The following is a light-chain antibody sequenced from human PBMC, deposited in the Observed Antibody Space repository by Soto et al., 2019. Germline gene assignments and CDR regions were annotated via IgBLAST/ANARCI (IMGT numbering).Light chain of an antibody. J-gene: IGKJ2*01. V-gene: IGKV3-11*01. CDR2: DAS. Sequence: EIVLTQSPATLSLSPGERATLSCRASQSVSSYLAWYQQKPGQAPRLLIYDASNRATGIPARFSGSGSGTDFTLTISRLEPEDFAVYFCQHYGNSLPYTFGQGTKLDIK. CDR3: QHYGNSLPYT. CDR1: QSVSSY.